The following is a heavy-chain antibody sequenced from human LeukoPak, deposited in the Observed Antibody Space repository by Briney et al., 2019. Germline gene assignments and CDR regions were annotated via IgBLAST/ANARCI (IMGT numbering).Heavy chain of an antibody. J-gene: IGHJ4*02. V-gene: IGHV3-23*01. CDR1: GFTFGSYA. Sequence: GGSLRLSCAASGFTFGSYAMNWVRQAPGKGLEWVSAISGSGGSTYYADSVKGRFTISRDNSKNTLYLQMNSLRAEDTAVYYCAKDSGYCSSTSCRLDYWGQGTLVTVSS. CDR3: AKDSGYCSSTSCRLDY. CDR2: ISGSGGST. D-gene: IGHD2-2*01.